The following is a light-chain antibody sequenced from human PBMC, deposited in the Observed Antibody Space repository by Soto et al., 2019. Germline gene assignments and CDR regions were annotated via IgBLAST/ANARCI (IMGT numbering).Light chain of an antibody. CDR3: CSYAGSSTLV. Sequence: QSALTQPASVSGSPGPSITISCTGTSSDVGIYNLVSWYQQHPGKAPKLMIYEVSKRPSGVSNRFSGSKSGNTASLTISGLQAEDEADYYCCSYAGSSTLVFGGGTKLTVL. J-gene: IGLJ2*01. V-gene: IGLV2-23*02. CDR2: EVS. CDR1: SSDVGIYNL.